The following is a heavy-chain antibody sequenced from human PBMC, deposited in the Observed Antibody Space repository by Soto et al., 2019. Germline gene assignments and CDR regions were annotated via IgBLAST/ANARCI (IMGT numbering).Heavy chain of an antibody. D-gene: IGHD2-15*01. CDR2: ISYDGSNK. Sequence: QVQLVESGGGVVQPGRSLRLSCAASGFTFSSYAMHWVRQAPGKGLEWVAVISYDGSNKYYADSVKGRFTISRDNSKNTLYMQMNSLRAEDTAVYYCARGRSVVAPKPPGYWGQGTLVTVSS. J-gene: IGHJ4*02. CDR3: ARGRSVVAPKPPGY. CDR1: GFTFSSYA. V-gene: IGHV3-30-3*01.